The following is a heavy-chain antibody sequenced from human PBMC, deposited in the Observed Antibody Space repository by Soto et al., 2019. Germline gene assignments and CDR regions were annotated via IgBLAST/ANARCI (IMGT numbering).Heavy chain of an antibody. CDR3: ARRIAARPVLDY. Sequence: TSETLSLTCTVSGGSISSGDYYWSWIRQPPGKGLEWIGYIYYSGSTYYNPSLKSRVTISVDTSKNQFSLKLSSVTAADTAVYYCARRIAARPVLDYWGQGTLVTVSS. J-gene: IGHJ4*02. D-gene: IGHD6-6*01. V-gene: IGHV4-30-4*01. CDR2: IYYSGST. CDR1: GGSISSGDYY.